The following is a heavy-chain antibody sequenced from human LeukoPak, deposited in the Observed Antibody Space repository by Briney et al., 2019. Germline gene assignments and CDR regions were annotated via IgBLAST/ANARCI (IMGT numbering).Heavy chain of an antibody. V-gene: IGHV3-23*01. J-gene: IGHJ6*03. CDR1: GFTFSSYA. Sequence: GGSLRLSCAASGFTFSSYAMSWVRQAPGGGLEWVSAISGSGDTTYHADSVKGRFTISRDNSENRLSLQMDSLRAEDTAVYFCEKDTTAWWYHRAYMDVWGKGTTVTVSS. D-gene: IGHD2-15*01. CDR3: EKDTTAWWYHRAYMDV. CDR2: ISGSGDTT.